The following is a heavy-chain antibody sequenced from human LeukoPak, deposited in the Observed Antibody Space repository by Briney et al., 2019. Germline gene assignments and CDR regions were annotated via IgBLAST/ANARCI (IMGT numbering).Heavy chain of an antibody. CDR2: ISGSGTDT. CDR3: AKGGGSSCYSPSDY. CDR1: EFTFSTYA. J-gene: IGHJ4*02. V-gene: IGHV3-23*01. D-gene: IGHD2-15*01. Sequence: QPGGSLRLSCAASEFTFSTYAMSWVRQAPGKGLEWVSAISGSGTDTFYANSVKGRFTISRDNPKNTLYLQMNSLRAEDTAVYYCAKGGGSSCYSPSDYWGQGTLVTVSS.